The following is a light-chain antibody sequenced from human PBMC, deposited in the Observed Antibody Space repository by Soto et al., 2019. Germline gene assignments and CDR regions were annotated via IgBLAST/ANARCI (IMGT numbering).Light chain of an antibody. CDR3: SSYTSSSTPLV. J-gene: IGLJ1*01. Sequence: QSVLTQAACVSGSPGQSITISCTGTSSDVGGYNYVSWYQQHPGKAPKLMIYEVSNRPSGVSNRFSGSKSGNTASLTISGLQAEDEADYYCSSYTSSSTPLVFGTGTKVTVL. CDR2: EVS. CDR1: SSDVGGYNY. V-gene: IGLV2-14*01.